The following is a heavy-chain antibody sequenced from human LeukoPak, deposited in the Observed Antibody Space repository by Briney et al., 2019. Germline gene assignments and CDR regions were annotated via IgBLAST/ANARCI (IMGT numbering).Heavy chain of an antibody. CDR1: GFQFSNFA. Sequence: GGSLRLSCVASGFQFSNFAMSWVRQAPGRGLQWVSAIRTVGNDPSYADSVKGRFTISRDNSKNTLYLQMNSLRAEDTAVYYCAKEIFGVANPVDYWGQGTLVTVSS. CDR2: IRTVGNDP. V-gene: IGHV3-23*01. D-gene: IGHD3-3*01. J-gene: IGHJ4*02. CDR3: AKEIFGVANPVDY.